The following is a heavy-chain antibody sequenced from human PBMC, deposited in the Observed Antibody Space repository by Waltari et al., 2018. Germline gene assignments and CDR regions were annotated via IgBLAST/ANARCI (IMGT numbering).Heavy chain of an antibody. CDR2: IYPGDSDT. V-gene: IGHV5-51*01. D-gene: IGHD3-3*01. CDR3: ARLIFGVVKPDAFDI. Sequence: EVQLVQSGAEVKKPGESLKISCKGSGYSFTSYWIGWVRHMPGKGLGWMGIIYPGDSDTRYNPSLQGQVTISADKSISTAYLQWSSLKASDTAMYYCARLIFGVVKPDAFDIWGQGTMVTVSS. J-gene: IGHJ3*02. CDR1: GYSFTSYW.